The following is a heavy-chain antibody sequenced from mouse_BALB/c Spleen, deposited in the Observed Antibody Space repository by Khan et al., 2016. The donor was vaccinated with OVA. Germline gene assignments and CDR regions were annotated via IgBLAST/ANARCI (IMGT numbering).Heavy chain of an antibody. CDR1: GFSLTRYG. J-gene: IGHJ4*01. CDR2: IWAGGST. Sequence: QVQLKESGPGLVAPSQSLSITCTVSGFSLTRYGVNWVRQPPGKGLAWLGVIWAGGSTNYNSALMSRLSISQDHSKSPVFLKMKSLQTDDTAMYYYARFYDPYYAMDYWGQGASVTVSS. D-gene: IGHD2-3*01. V-gene: IGHV2-9*02. CDR3: ARFYDPYYAMDY.